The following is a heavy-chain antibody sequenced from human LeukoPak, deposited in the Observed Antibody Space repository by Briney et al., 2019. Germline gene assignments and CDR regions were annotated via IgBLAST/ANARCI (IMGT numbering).Heavy chain of an antibody. D-gene: IGHD1-26*01. J-gene: IGHJ4*02. CDR3: ARVNGTYCLDY. Sequence: GGSLRLSCAASGFTFSDYYLSWIRQPPGKGLEWVSYISTSGGTIYYADSVKGRFTISRDSTTNSLYLQMNSQRAEDTAVYFCARVNGTYCLDYWGQGTLVTVSS. CDR1: GFTFSDYY. CDR2: ISTSGGTI. V-gene: IGHV3-11*01.